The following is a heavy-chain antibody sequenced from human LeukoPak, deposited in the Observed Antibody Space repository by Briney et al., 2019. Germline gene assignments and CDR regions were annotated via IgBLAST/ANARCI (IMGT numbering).Heavy chain of an antibody. V-gene: IGHV3-33*01. CDR3: ARDGYYCRSTSCYQGYFDY. J-gene: IGHJ4*02. CDR1: GFTFSSYG. CDR2: IWYDGSNK. D-gene: IGHD2-2*01. Sequence: GGSLRLSCAASGFTFSSYGMHWVRQAPGKGLEWVAVIWYDGSNKYYADSVKGRFTISRDNSKNTLYLQMNSLRAEDTAVYYCARDGYYCRSTSCYQGYFDYWGQGTLVTVSS.